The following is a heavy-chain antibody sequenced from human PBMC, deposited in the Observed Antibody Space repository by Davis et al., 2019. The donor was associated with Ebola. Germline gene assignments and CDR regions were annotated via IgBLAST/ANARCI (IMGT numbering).Heavy chain of an antibody. Sequence: GGSLRLSCAASGFTFSSYSMNWVRQAPGKGLEWVSVIYSGGSTYYADSVKGRFTISRHNSKNTLYLQMNSLRAEDTAVYYCASGYYSSWGQGTLVTVSS. V-gene: IGHV3-53*04. CDR3: ASGYYSS. J-gene: IGHJ4*02. CDR1: GFTFSSYS. D-gene: IGHD3-3*01. CDR2: IYSGGST.